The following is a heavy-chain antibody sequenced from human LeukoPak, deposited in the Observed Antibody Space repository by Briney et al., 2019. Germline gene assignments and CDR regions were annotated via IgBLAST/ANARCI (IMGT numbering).Heavy chain of an antibody. J-gene: IGHJ6*02. Sequence: GGSLRLSCAASGFTFSSYGMHWVRQAPGKGLEWVAFIRYDGSNKYYADSVKGRFTISRDNSKNTLYLRMNSLRAEDTAVYYCAKDMVRGVIYYYYYGMDVWGQGTTVTVSS. D-gene: IGHD3-10*01. CDR2: IRYDGSNK. V-gene: IGHV3-30*02. CDR3: AKDMVRGVIYYYYYGMDV. CDR1: GFTFSSYG.